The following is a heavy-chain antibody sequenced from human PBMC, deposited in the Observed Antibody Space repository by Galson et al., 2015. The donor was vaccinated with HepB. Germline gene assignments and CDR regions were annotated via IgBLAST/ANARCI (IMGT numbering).Heavy chain of an antibody. V-gene: IGHV1-69*13. J-gene: IGHJ6*03. Sequence: SVKVSCKASGGTFSSYAISWVRQAPGQGLEWMGGIIPIFGTANYAQKFQGRVTITADESTSTAYMELSSLRSEDTAVYYCARGGLPLRSHYYYMDVWGKGTTVTVSS. D-gene: IGHD5-24*01. CDR1: GGTFSSYA. CDR2: IIPIFGTA. CDR3: ARGGLPLRSHYYYMDV.